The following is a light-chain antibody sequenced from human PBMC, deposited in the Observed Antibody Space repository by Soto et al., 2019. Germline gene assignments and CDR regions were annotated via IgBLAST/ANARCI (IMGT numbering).Light chain of an antibody. CDR1: QSVSNS. CDR2: DVS. CDR3: QERSNLPLT. Sequence: EIACTQSLATLSLSPGERATLSCWASQSVSNSLAWYQQRPGQSPRLLIYDVSTRATGIPARFGGSGSGTDFTLTISSLETDDFAVYYCQERSNLPLTFGGGTKVDIK. V-gene: IGKV3-11*01. J-gene: IGKJ4*01.